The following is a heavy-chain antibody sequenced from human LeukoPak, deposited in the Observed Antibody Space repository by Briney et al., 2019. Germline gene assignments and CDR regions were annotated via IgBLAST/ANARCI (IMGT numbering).Heavy chain of an antibody. CDR2: ISSSSSTI. CDR1: GFTFSSYS. D-gene: IGHD5-24*01. V-gene: IGHV3-48*01. J-gene: IGHJ4*02. CDR3: AREDGCDY. Sequence: GGSLRLSCAASGFTFSSYSMNWVRQAPGKGLEWVSYISSSSSTIYYADSVKGRFIISRDNAKNSLYLQMNSLRAEDTAVYYCAREDGCDYWGQGTLVTVSS.